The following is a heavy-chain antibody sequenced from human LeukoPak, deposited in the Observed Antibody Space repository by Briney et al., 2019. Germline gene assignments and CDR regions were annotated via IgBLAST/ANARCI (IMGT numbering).Heavy chain of an antibody. Sequence: GGSLRLSCAASGFTFSSYAMSWVRQAPGKGLEWVSAISGSGGSTYYADSVKGRFTISRDNSKNTLYLQINSLRAEDTAVYYCAKDFGKDYGGNSSRAYWGQGTLVTVSS. J-gene: IGHJ4*02. CDR1: GFTFSSYA. CDR3: AKDFGKDYGGNSSRAY. V-gene: IGHV3-23*01. CDR2: ISGSGGST. D-gene: IGHD4-23*01.